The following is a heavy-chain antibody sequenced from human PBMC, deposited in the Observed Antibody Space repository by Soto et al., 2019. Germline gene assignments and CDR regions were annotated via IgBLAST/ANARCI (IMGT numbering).Heavy chain of an antibody. Sequence: QLQLQESGSGLVKPSQTLSLTCAVSGGSISSGGYSWSWIRQPPGKGLEWIGYIYHSGSTYFNPFLIRRATLSVDRSKNQFSLKLSSVTAADTAVYYCARGPANTYWGQGTLVTVSS. V-gene: IGHV4-30-2*01. D-gene: IGHD2-8*01. J-gene: IGHJ4*02. CDR3: ARGPANTY. CDR2: IYHSGST. CDR1: GGSISSGGYS.